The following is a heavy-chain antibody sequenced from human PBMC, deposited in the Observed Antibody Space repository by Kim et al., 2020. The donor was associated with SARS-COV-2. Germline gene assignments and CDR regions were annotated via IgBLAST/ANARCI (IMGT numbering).Heavy chain of an antibody. J-gene: IGHJ5*02. Sequence: GGSLRLSCISSGFTFNIYTMNWVRQAPGKGLEWVSSISCSSSYIYYADSVKGRFTISRDNAKNSLYLQMSSLRAEDTAVYYCARPSCSSTSCYYDPWGQGTLVTVSS. CDR3: ARPSCSSTSCYYDP. D-gene: IGHD2-2*01. V-gene: IGHV3-21*01. CDR2: ISCSSSYI. CDR1: GFTFNIYT.